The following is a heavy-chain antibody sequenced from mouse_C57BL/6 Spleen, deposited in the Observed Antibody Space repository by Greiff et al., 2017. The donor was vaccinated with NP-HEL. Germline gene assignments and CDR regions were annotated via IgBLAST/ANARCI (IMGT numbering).Heavy chain of an antibody. D-gene: IGHD1-1*01. Sequence: EVQLQQSGPELVKPGASVKISCKASGYTFTDYYMNWVKQSHGKSLEWIGDINPNNGGTSYNQKFKGKATLTVDKSSSTAYMELRSLTSEDSAVYYCARSSSSYDWYFDVWGTGTTVTVSS. CDR2: INPNNGGT. CDR1: GYTFTDYY. J-gene: IGHJ1*03. CDR3: ARSSSSYDWYFDV. V-gene: IGHV1-26*01.